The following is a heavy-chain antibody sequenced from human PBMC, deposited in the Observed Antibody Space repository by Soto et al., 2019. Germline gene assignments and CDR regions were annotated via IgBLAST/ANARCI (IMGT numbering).Heavy chain of an antibody. CDR2: IIPIFGTA. D-gene: IGHD4-17*01. CDR1: GGTFSSYA. Sequence: SVKVSCKASGGTFSSYAISWVRQAPGQGLEWMGGIIPIFGTANYAQKFQGRVTITADESTSTAYMELSSLRSEDTAVYYCARDRGGVYGDSVYYYYGMDVWGQGTTVTVSS. J-gene: IGHJ6*02. CDR3: ARDRGGVYGDSVYYYYGMDV. V-gene: IGHV1-69*13.